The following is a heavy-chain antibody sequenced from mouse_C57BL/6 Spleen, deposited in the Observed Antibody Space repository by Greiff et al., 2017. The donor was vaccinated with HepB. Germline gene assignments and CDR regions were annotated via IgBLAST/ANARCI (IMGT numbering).Heavy chain of an antibody. D-gene: IGHD1-1*01. CDR3: ARDRIMAYYYGSSFDY. J-gene: IGHJ2*01. V-gene: IGHV1-80*01. CDR1: GYAFSSYW. CDR2: IYPGDGDT. Sequence: LQESGAELVKPGASVKISCKASGYAFSSYWMNWVKQRPGKGLEWIGQIYPGDGDTNYNGKFKGKATLTADKSSSTAYMQLSSLTSEDSAVYFCARDRIMAYYYGSSFDYWGQGTTLTVSS.